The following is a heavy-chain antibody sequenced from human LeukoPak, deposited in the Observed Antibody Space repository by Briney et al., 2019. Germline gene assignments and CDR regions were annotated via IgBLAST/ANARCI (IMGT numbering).Heavy chain of an antibody. J-gene: IGHJ6*02. CDR1: GFTFISYW. Sequence: GGSLRLSCAASGFTFISYWMHWVRQAPGKGLVWVSRINSDGSTTSYAASVKGRFTISRDTAKNTLYLQMNSLRAEDTAVYYCARSGTPNNYYNYGMDVWGQGTTVTVSS. CDR3: ARSGTPNNYYNYGMDV. V-gene: IGHV3-74*01. CDR2: INSDGSTT. D-gene: IGHD1-26*01.